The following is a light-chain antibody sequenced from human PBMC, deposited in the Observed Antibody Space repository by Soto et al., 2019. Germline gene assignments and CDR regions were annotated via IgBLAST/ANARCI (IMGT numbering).Light chain of an antibody. V-gene: IGKV1-9*01. CDR3: QQLNSYLWT. CDR1: QSIDNY. CDR2: AAS. Sequence: IHMTHSPSSLSASFGDRVTITFRTSQSIDNYLNWYQQKPGKAPKLLMFAASTLQSGVPSRFSGSGSGTDFTLTISSLQPEDFATYYCQQLNSYLWTFGQGTKVDIK. J-gene: IGKJ1*01.